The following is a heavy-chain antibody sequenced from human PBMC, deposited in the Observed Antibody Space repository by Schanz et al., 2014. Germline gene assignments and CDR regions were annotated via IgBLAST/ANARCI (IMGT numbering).Heavy chain of an antibody. Sequence: EVQVVESGGGFAQPGGSLRLSCAASGFTFSSYVMNWVRQAPGRGLEWVSFISASGDSTSYADSVKGRFTISRDNSKNTLYLQMNSLRDEDTAMYYCARRVPYSFGLDVWGQGATVTVSS. J-gene: IGHJ6*02. CDR3: ARRVPYSFGLDV. D-gene: IGHD1-1*01. CDR2: ISASGDST. CDR1: GFTFSSYV. V-gene: IGHV3-23*04.